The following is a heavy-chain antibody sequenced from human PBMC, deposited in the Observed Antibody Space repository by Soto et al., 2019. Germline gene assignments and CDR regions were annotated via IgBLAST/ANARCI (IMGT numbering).Heavy chain of an antibody. D-gene: IGHD6-13*01. J-gene: IGHJ5*02. CDR1: GGSFSGYY. V-gene: IGHV4-34*01. CDR2: INHSGST. Sequence: PSETLSLTCAVYGGSFSGYYWSWIRQPPGKGLEWIGEINHSGSTNYNPSLKSRVTISVDTSKNQFSLKLSSVTAADTAVYYCAGLVAAAGTLVTSWGQGTLVTVSS. CDR3: AGLVAAAGTLVTS.